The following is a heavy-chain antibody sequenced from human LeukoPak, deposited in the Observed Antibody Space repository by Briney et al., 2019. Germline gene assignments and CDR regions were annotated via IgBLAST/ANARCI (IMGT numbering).Heavy chain of an antibody. J-gene: IGHJ4*02. CDR3: ASSTYSNSSDYFDY. CDR1: GYTFTGYY. D-gene: IGHD4-11*01. CDR2: IIPIFGTA. V-gene: IGHV1-69*01. Sequence: ASVKFSCKASGYTFTGYYMHWVRQAPGQGLEWMGGIIPIFGTANYAQKFQGRVTITADESTSTAYMELSSLRSEDTAVYYCASSTYSNSSDYFDYWGQGTLVTVSS.